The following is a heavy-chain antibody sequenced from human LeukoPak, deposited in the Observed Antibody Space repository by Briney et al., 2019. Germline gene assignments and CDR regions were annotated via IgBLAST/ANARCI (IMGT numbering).Heavy chain of an antibody. CDR1: GFTFSSYA. V-gene: IGHV3-30-3*01. CDR2: ISYDGSNK. CDR3: ARGSSWYSGSSHFDY. J-gene: IGHJ4*02. Sequence: GGSLRLSCAASGFTFSSYAMHWVRQAPGKGLEWVAVISYDGSNKYYADSVKGRFTISRDNSKNTLYLQMNSLRAEDTAVYYCARGSSWYSGSSHFDYWGQGTLVTVSS. D-gene: IGHD1-26*01.